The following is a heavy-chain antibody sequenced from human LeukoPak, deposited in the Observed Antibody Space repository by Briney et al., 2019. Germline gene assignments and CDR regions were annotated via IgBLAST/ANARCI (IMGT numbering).Heavy chain of an antibody. Sequence: GGSLRLSCAASGFTFSSYWMSWVRQAPGKGLEWLSVTYSGGSTYYADSVKGRFTISRDNSKNTLYLQMNSLRAEDTAVYYCARDQSSVVCDGGGCSTGPLDYWGQGALVTVSS. V-gene: IGHV3-53*01. CDR2: TYSGGST. J-gene: IGHJ4*02. CDR3: ARDQSSVVCDGGGCSTGPLDY. CDR1: GFTFSSYW. D-gene: IGHD2-15*01.